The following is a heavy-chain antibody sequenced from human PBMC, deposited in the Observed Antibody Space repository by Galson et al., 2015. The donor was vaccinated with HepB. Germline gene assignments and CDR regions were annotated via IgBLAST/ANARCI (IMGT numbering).Heavy chain of an antibody. D-gene: IGHD3-9*01. CDR1: GFTFSSYS. Sequence: SLRLSCAASGFTFSSYSMNWVRQAPGKGLEWVSYISSSSSTIYYADSVKGRFTISRDNAKNSLYLQMNSLRDEDTAVYYCAREGGNYDILTGYQYYYYYYGMDVWGQGTTVTVSS. V-gene: IGHV3-48*02. CDR2: ISSSSSTI. J-gene: IGHJ6*02. CDR3: AREGGNYDILTGYQYYYYYYGMDV.